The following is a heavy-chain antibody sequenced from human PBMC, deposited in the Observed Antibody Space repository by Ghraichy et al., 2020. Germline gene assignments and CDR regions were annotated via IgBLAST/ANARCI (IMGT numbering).Heavy chain of an antibody. Sequence: SVKVSCKASGGHFSSYAISWVRQAPGQGLEWMGGIIPIFGTANYAQKFQGRVTITADKSTSTAYMELSSLRSEDTAVYYCARPSTVVTRYRFDYWGQGTLVTVSS. CDR3: ARPSTVVTRYRFDY. CDR2: IIPIFGTA. V-gene: IGHV1-69*06. D-gene: IGHD4-23*01. J-gene: IGHJ4*02. CDR1: GGHFSSYA.